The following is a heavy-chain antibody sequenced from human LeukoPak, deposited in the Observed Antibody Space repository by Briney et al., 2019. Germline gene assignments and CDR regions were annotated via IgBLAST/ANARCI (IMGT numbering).Heavy chain of an antibody. V-gene: IGHV1-69-2*01. CDR2: VDPEDGET. D-gene: IGHD4-23*01. J-gene: IGHJ4*02. CDR1: GYTFTGYY. CDR3: ATVDYGGQRGWDS. Sequence: ASVKISCKVSGYTFTGYYMHWVQQAPGKGLEWMGLVDPEDGETIYAEKFQGRVTITADTSTDTAYMELSSLRSEDTAVYYCATVDYGGQRGWDSWGQGTLVTVSS.